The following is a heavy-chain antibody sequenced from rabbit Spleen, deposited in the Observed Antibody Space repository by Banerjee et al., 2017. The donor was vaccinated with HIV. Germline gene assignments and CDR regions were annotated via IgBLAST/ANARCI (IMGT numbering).Heavy chain of an antibody. V-gene: IGHV1S40*01. D-gene: IGHD1-1*01. CDR2: IGAGVTYTT. J-gene: IGHJ6*01. CDR3: ARDTSSSFSSYGMDL. Sequence: QSLEESGGDLVKPGASLTLTCKVSGFDFSSDAMCWVRQAPGKGPEWIACIGAGVTYTTYYATWAKGRFTISKTSSTTVTLQMTRLTAADTATYFCARDTSSSFSSYGMDLWGPGTLVTVS. CDR1: GFDFSSDA.